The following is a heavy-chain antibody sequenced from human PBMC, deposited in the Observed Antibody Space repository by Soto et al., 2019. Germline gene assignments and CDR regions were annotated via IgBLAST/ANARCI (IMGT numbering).Heavy chain of an antibody. CDR1: GGTFSSYA. CDR3: ARDLGQQLVDY. J-gene: IGHJ4*02. D-gene: IGHD6-13*01. V-gene: IGHV1-69*05. CDR2: INPSIGTT. Sequence: SVKVSCKASGGTFSSYAISWVRQAPGQGLEWMGVINPSIGTTTYAQKFQGRVTMTTDTSTSTAYMELRSLRSDDTAVYYCARDLGQQLVDYWGQGTLVTVS.